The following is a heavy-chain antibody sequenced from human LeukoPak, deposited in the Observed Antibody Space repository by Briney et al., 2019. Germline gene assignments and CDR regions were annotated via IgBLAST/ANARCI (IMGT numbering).Heavy chain of an antibody. V-gene: IGHV3-9*03. D-gene: IGHD2-2*01. Sequence: GGSLRLSCAASGFTFDDYAMHWVRQAPGKGLEWVSGISWNSGSIGYADSVKGRFTISRDNAKNSLYLQMNSLRAEDMALYYCAKGYCGSTSRHFAYWGQGTLVTVSS. CDR1: GFTFDDYA. CDR2: ISWNSGSI. CDR3: AKGYCGSTSRHFAY. J-gene: IGHJ4*02.